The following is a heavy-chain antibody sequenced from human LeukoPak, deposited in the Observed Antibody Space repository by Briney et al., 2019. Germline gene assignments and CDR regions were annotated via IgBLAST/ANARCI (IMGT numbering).Heavy chain of an antibody. V-gene: IGHV1-69*13. Sequence: ASVMVSCTDSGRTFSSYGISWVRQAPAQGLEWMGGIIPIFGTANYAQKFQGRVTITADESTSTAYMELSSLRSEDTAVYYCARVGGYSSSLYNAFDIWGQGTMVTVSS. CDR2: IIPIFGTA. J-gene: IGHJ3*02. D-gene: IGHD6-13*01. CDR3: ARVGGYSSSLYNAFDI. CDR1: GRTFSSYG.